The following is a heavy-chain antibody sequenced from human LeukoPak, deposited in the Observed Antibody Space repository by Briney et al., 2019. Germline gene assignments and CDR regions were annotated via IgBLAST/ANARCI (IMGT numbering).Heavy chain of an antibody. J-gene: IGHJ1*01. CDR1: GFTFSGAW. Sequence: GGSLRLSCAASGFTFSGAWMHWVRQAPGKGLVWVSRINNDGTTTMYADSVKGRFTLSRDNAKNTLYLQMNSLRAEDTALYYCARVSGPGMNEYFHLWGQGTLVTVSS. CDR3: ARVSGPGMNEYFHL. V-gene: IGHV3-74*03. CDR2: INNDGTTT. D-gene: IGHD3-10*01.